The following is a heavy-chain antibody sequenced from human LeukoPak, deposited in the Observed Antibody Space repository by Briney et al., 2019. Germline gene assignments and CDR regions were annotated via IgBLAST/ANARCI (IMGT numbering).Heavy chain of an antibody. D-gene: IGHD5-12*01. V-gene: IGHV3-23*01. CDR3: AKSHSVGYRGYFDY. Sequence: GGSLRLSCAASGFTFTTYAMSWVRQAPGQGLEWISTISDSGESTYYADSVKGRFTIPRDNSKNTLYVQMNSLRAEDTAVYYCAKSHSVGYRGYFDYWGQGTLVTVSS. CDR2: ISDSGEST. J-gene: IGHJ4*02. CDR1: GFTFTTYA.